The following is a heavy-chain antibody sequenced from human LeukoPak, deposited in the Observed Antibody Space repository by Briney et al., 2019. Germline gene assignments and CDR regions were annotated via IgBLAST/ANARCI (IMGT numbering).Heavy chain of an antibody. CDR3: ARGGGNFDY. CDR2: IKQDGSEK. J-gene: IGHJ4*02. Sequence: PGGSLRLSCATSGFTFSNYWMSWVRQAPGKGLEWVANIKQDGSEKYYVDSVKGRFTISRDNVKNSLYLQMNSLRAEDTALYYCARGGGNFDYWGQGTLVTVSS. V-gene: IGHV3-7*01. D-gene: IGHD3-10*01. CDR1: GFTFSNYW.